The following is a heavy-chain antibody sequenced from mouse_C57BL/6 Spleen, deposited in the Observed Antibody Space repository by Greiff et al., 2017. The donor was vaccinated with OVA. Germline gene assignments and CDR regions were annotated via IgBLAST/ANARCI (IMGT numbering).Heavy chain of an antibody. CDR3: ARGGLDYYGSSYDFDD. J-gene: IGHJ2*01. Sequence: VQLQQSGPELVKPGASVKIPCKASGYTFTDYNMDWVKQSHGKSLEWIGDINPNNGGTIYNQKFKGKATLTVDKSSSTAYMELRSLTSEDTAVYYCARGGLDYYGSSYDFDDWGQGTTLTVSS. D-gene: IGHD1-1*01. CDR1: GYTFTDYN. V-gene: IGHV1-18*01. CDR2: INPNNGGT.